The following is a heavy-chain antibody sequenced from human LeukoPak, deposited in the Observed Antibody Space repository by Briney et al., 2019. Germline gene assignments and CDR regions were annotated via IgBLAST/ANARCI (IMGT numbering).Heavy chain of an antibody. CDR2: ISSSGSTI. CDR1: GFTFSSYE. Sequence: GGSLRLSCAASGFTFSSYEMNWVRQAPGKRLEWVSYISSSGSTIQYADSVKGRFTISRDNAKNSLYLQMNSLRAEDTAVYYCAKDEGSYVGYYYMDVWGKGTTVTVSS. V-gene: IGHV3-48*03. J-gene: IGHJ6*03. CDR3: AKDEGSYVGYYYMDV. D-gene: IGHD1-26*01.